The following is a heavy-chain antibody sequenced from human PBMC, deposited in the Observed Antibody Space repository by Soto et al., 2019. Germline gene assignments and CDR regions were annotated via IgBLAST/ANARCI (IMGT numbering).Heavy chain of an antibody. Sequence: EVQLVESGGGLVQPGGSLRLSCAASGFTFSDYWMHWVRQAPGKGLVWVSRINSDGRSTNYADSVKGRFTISRDNAKNTLYLQMNSLIAEDTAVYYCARGMYGSGSSSDYWGQGTLVTVSS. CDR1: GFTFSDYW. CDR3: ARGMYGSGSSSDY. V-gene: IGHV3-74*01. J-gene: IGHJ4*02. D-gene: IGHD3-10*01. CDR2: INSDGRST.